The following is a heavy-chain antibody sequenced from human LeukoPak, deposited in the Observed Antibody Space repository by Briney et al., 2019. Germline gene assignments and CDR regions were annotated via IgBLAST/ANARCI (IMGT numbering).Heavy chain of an antibody. V-gene: IGHV1-69*04. J-gene: IGHJ6*02. Sequence: ASVKVSCKASGGTFSSYAISWVRQAPGQGLEWMGRIIPILGIANYAQKFQGRVTITADKSTSTAYMELSSLRSEDTAVYYCARAGYSSSWSYYYGMDVWGQGTTVTVSS. D-gene: IGHD6-13*01. CDR3: ARAGYSSSWSYYYGMDV. CDR1: GGTFSSYA. CDR2: IIPILGIA.